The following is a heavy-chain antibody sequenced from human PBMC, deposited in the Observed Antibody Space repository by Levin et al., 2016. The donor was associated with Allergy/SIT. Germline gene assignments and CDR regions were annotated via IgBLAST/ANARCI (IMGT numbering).Heavy chain of an antibody. CDR2: IIPIFGTP. V-gene: IGHV1-69*05. CDR1: GGTFSSYA. Sequence: SVKVSCKASGGTFSSYAISWVRQAPGQGLEWMGGIIPIFGTPNYAQKFQGRVTMTRDTSTSTVYMELSSLRSEDTAVYYCARDDIAAAGLGYWGQGTLVTVPS. J-gene: IGHJ4*02. D-gene: IGHD6-13*01. CDR3: ARDDIAAAGLGY.